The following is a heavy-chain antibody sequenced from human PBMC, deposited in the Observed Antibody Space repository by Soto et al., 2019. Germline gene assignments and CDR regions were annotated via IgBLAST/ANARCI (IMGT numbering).Heavy chain of an antibody. CDR3: ARARSPYGSGSLDY. CDR1: GFTFSSYA. D-gene: IGHD3-10*01. V-gene: IGHV3-30-3*01. CDR2: ISYDGSNK. J-gene: IGHJ4*02. Sequence: ESGGGVVQPGRSLRLSCAASGFTFSSYAMHWVRQAPGKGLEWVAVISYDGSNKYYADSVKGRFTISRDNSKNTLYLQMNSLRAEDTAVYYCARARSPYGSGSLDYWGQGTLVTVSS.